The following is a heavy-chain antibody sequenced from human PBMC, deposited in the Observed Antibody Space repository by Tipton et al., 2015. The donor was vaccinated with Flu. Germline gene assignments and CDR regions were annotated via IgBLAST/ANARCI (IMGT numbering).Heavy chain of an antibody. CDR1: GDSIRSDYF. D-gene: IGHD4-11*01. J-gene: IGHJ5*02. CDR2: ISRGGST. Sequence: TLSLTCIVSGDSIRSDYFWGWIRQSPGKGLEWIGQISRGGSTYYNSSLQSRATISVDSSRNRFSLKVKSVTAADTAVYYCARRDYSNYVSEPKNWFDHWGQGTLVTVSS. V-gene: IGHV4-38-2*02. CDR3: ARRDYSNYVSEPKNWFDH.